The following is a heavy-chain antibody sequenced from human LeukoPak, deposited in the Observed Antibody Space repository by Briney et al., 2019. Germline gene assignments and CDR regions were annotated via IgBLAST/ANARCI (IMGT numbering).Heavy chain of an antibody. J-gene: IGHJ4*02. CDR3: AREATVTEDY. CDR2: INPNSGGT. V-gene: IGHV1-2*02. Sequence: GASVKVSCKASGYTFTGYYMHWVRQAPGQGLEWMGWINPNSGGTNYAQKFQGRVTMTSDTSTSTAYMELRSLRSDDTAVYYCAREATVTEDYWGQGTLVTVSS. D-gene: IGHD4-17*01. CDR1: GYTFTGYY.